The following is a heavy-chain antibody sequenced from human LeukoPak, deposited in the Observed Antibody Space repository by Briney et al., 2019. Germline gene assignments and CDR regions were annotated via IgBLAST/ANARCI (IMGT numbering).Heavy chain of an antibody. CDR3: ARGQYRYAVDY. CDR1: GYSFPAKY. D-gene: IGHD5-18*01. V-gene: IGHV1-2*02. J-gene: IGHJ4*02. CDR2: INPNSGDT. Sequence: ASVKVPCKASGYSFPAKYMHWVRQAPGQGLEWMGWINPNSGDTTFAQKFQDRGTMTRDTSISTAYMELSSLTSDDTAVYYCARGQYRYAVDYWGQGTLVTVSS.